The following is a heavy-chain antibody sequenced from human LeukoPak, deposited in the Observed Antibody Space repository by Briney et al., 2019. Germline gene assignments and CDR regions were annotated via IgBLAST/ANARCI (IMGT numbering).Heavy chain of an antibody. D-gene: IGHD6-13*01. J-gene: IGHJ4*02. CDR3: ASTYSSSWYSFDY. V-gene: IGHV3-23*01. CDR1: GFPFSSYA. Sequence: GSLSISCAASGFPFSSYAMRWVRPAPGKGLEWVSAISGSGDRTYYADSVKGRFTISRDNSKNTLYLQMNSLRAEDTAVYYCASTYSSSWYSFDYWGQGTLVTVSS. CDR2: ISGSGDRT.